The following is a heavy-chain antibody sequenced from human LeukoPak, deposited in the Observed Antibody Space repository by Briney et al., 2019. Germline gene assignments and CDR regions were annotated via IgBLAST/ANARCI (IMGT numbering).Heavy chain of an antibody. D-gene: IGHD6-19*01. V-gene: IGHV4-34*01. J-gene: IGHJ5*02. CDR1: GGSFSGYY. CDR3: ARDSPGYSSGSYDP. CDR2: VDHSGNT. Sequence: PSETLSLTCAVYGGSFSGYYWSWIRQPPGRGLEWIGEVDHSGNTNYNPSVKTRVTISLDTSKTQFSLKLTSVTAADTAVYYCARDSPGYSSGSYDPFGQGTLVTVTS.